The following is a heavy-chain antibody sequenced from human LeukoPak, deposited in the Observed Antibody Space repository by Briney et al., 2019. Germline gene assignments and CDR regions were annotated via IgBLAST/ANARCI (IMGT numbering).Heavy chain of an antibody. D-gene: IGHD2-2*02. CDR2: INWNGGST. Sequence: PGGSLRLSCAASGFTFDDYGMSWVRQAPGKGLEWVSGINWNGGSTGYADSVKGRFTISRDNAKNSLYLQMNSLRAEDTALYYCAIGFELRTRRIPYYMDVWGKGTTVTVSS. CDR3: AIGFELRTRRIPYYMDV. CDR1: GFTFDDYG. J-gene: IGHJ6*03. V-gene: IGHV3-20*04.